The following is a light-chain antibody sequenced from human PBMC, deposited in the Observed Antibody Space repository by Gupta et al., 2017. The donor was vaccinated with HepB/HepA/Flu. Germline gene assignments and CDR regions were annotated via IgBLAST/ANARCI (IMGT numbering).Light chain of an antibody. CDR2: GAS. CDR1: QDIVNY. V-gene: IGKV1-39*01. CDR3: QETYHTLT. Sequence: DIQMTQSPSSLSASVGDRVTITCRASQDIVNYVNWYQQKPGKAPKLLIYGASSLKSGVPSRFSGRGSGIDFTLTITSLQLEDVATYFCQETYHTLTFGRGTRR. J-gene: IGKJ5*01.